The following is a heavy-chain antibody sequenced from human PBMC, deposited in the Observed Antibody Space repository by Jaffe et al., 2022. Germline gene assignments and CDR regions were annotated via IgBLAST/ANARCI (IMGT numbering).Heavy chain of an antibody. Sequence: EMQLMESGGDLVQPGRSLRLSCTASGFNFGDYAMSWVRQAPGKGLEWVSFVRSKASGGTAEYAASVKDRFTISRDDSKSIAYLQMNSLKTEDTAVYYCTRVSLAVALFEYWGQGTLVTVSS. D-gene: IGHD6-19*01. V-gene: IGHV3-49*04. CDR2: VRSKASGGTA. CDR3: TRVSLAVALFEY. CDR1: GFNFGDYA. J-gene: IGHJ4*02.